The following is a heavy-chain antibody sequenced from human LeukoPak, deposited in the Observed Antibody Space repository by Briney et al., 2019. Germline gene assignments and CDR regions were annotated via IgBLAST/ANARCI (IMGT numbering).Heavy chain of an antibody. V-gene: IGHV4-59*01. Sequence: SETLSLTCTVSGGGITNCYWSWIRQPPGKGLEWIGYMYYSGSTNYNPSLKSRVTMSVDTSNNQISLKMTSLTAADTAVYYCARAPAGQPYYYMDVWGKGTTVTVSS. J-gene: IGHJ6*03. CDR3: ARAPAGQPYYYMDV. CDR2: MYYSGST. D-gene: IGHD2-2*01. CDR1: GGGITNCY.